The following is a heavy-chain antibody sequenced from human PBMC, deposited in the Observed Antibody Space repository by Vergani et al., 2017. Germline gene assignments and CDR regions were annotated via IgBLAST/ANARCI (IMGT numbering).Heavy chain of an antibody. V-gene: IGHV1-69*06. D-gene: IGHD1-26*01. CDR1: GDTFSNYA. CDR3: ARHTMGAAFGAPRIPSINEPFDM. CDR2: IIPLFGTT. J-gene: IGHJ3*02. Sequence: QVQLMQSGAEVKKPGSSVKVSCKASGDTFSNYAFSWVRQAPGRGLEWMGGIIPLFGTTSSAQRFQGRVTLTTGNFTSTLYMNLSSLRSEDTAVYYCARHTMGAAFGAPRIPSINEPFDMWGQGTMVTVSS.